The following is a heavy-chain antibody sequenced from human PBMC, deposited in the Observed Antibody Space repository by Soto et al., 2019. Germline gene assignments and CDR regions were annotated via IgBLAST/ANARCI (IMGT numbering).Heavy chain of an antibody. CDR1: GFTFSSYS. D-gene: IGHD6-6*01. CDR2: ITGSSSTI. V-gene: IGHV3-48*02. CDR3: ARSSASVPSGLDV. J-gene: IGHJ6*02. Sequence: GGTLRLSCAASGFTFSSYSMNWVRQSPGKGLEWVSYITGSSSTISYADSVKGRCTISRDNAKNSLYLQMSSLRDEDTAAYYCARSSASVPSGLDVWGQGSTVTV.